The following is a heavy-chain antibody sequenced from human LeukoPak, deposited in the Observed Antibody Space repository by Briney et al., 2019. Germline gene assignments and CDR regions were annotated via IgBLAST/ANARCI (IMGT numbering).Heavy chain of an antibody. CDR3: ANDTPSEGMDV. CDR2: ISWDGGST. CDR1: GFTFDDYA. V-gene: IGHV3-43D*04. Sequence: PGGSLRLSCAASGFTFDDYAMHWVRQAPGKGLEWVSLISWDGGSTYYADSVKGRFTISRDNSKNSLYLQMNSLRAEDTALYYCANDTPSEGMDVWGKGTTVTVSS. J-gene: IGHJ6*04.